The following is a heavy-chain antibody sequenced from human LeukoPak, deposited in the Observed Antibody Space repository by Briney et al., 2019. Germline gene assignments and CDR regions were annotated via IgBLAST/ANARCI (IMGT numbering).Heavy chain of an antibody. Sequence: GGSLRLSCAASGFTFSTYGMHWVRQAPGKGLEWVAVIWADGSKKYYADSVKGRFTIARDNAKNSLYLQMNSLRAEDTAVYYCARDGRGSYYSFDYWGQGTLVTVSS. V-gene: IGHV3-33*01. CDR1: GFTFSTYG. CDR2: IWADGSKK. D-gene: IGHD1-26*01. CDR3: ARDGRGSYYSFDY. J-gene: IGHJ4*02.